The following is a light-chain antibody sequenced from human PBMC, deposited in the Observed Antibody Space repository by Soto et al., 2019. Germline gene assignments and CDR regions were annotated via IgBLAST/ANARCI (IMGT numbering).Light chain of an antibody. V-gene: IGKV3D-15*01. CDR2: GAS. CDR3: QQYDKWPLT. Sequence: EVVLTQSPATLSLSPGERTTLSCGASQSVSSSYLVWSQQKPGQAPRLLIFGASTRATGIPTRFSGGGSGTDFTLTISSLQSEDFGLYFCQQYDKWPLTFGGGTKVDIK. CDR1: QSVSSSY. J-gene: IGKJ4*01.